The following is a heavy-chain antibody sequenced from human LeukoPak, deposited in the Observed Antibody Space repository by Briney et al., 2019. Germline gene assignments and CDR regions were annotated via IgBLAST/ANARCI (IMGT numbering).Heavy chain of an antibody. J-gene: IGHJ4*02. CDR1: GFTFGSPW. Sequence: GRSLRLSCAASGFTFGSPWMHWVRQAPGKGLVWVSRINSDGSAAAYADSVKGRFTISRDNAENTLYLQMNSLRAEDTAVYYCARGTAGYHSSYFDYWGQGTLVTVSS. CDR2: INSDGSAA. D-gene: IGHD3-16*02. V-gene: IGHV3-74*01. CDR3: ARGTAGYHSSYFDY.